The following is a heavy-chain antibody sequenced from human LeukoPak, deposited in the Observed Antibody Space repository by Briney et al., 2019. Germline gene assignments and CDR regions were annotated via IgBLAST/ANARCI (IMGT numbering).Heavy chain of an antibody. CDR1: GFTFSSYG. J-gene: IGHJ4*02. D-gene: IGHD1-26*01. V-gene: IGHV3-30*02. CDR2: IRYDGSNK. Sequence: PGGSLRLSCAASGFTFSSYGMHWVRQAPGKGLEWVAFIRYDGSNKYYADSVKGRFTISRDNSKNTLYLQMNSLRAEDTAVYYCAKDKSLMGATCDYWGQGTLVTVSS. CDR3: AKDKSLMGATCDY.